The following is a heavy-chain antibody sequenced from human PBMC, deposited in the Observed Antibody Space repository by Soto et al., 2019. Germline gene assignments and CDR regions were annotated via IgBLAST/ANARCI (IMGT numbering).Heavy chain of an antibody. CDR3: ARDRGYDAHDYYYNAMDV. J-gene: IGHJ6*02. D-gene: IGHD2-15*01. CDR2: IRGFSPYT. Sequence: GGSLRLSCVASGFTLRTYTMNWVRQAPGKGLEWVSGIRGFSPYTFYAESVKGRFTISRDNAKNSLYLQMNSLGVEDTAVYYCARDRGYDAHDYYYNAMDVWGQGTRSPSP. V-gene: IGHV3-21*01. CDR1: GFTLRTYT.